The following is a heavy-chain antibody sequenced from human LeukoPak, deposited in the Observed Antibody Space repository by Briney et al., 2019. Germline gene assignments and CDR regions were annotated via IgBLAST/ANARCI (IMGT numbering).Heavy chain of an antibody. CDR2: IYYSGST. J-gene: IGHJ5*02. Sequence: SETLSLTCTVSGDSVSSGDYYWTWVRQPPGKGLEWIGYIYYSGSTTYNPSLTSRVTISVDTSKNQFSLKLSSVTAADTAVYYCARDRGAPGYNWFDPWGQGTLVTVSS. CDR3: ARDRGAPGYNWFDP. CDR1: GDSVSSGDYY. V-gene: IGHV4-61*08. D-gene: IGHD3-10*01.